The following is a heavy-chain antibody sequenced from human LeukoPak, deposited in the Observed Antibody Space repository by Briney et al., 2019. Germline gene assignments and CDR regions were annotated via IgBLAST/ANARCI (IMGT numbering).Heavy chain of an antibody. D-gene: IGHD3-16*01. CDR2: INTDGDAT. CDR1: GFTFSTYA. CDR3: AKRGLGPTPRWGPFDI. V-gene: IGHV3-23*01. Sequence: PGGSLRLSCAASGFTFSTYAMSWVRQAPGKGLEWVSSINTDGDATYYAYSVKGRFTISRDNSKDTMYLQMNSLRVEDTAVYYCAKRGLGPTPRWGPFDIWGQGAKVTVSS. J-gene: IGHJ3*02.